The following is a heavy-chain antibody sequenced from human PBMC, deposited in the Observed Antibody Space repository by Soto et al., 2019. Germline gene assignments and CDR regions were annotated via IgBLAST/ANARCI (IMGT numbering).Heavy chain of an antibody. V-gene: IGHV1-46*01. J-gene: IGHJ4*02. CDR1: GYTFTSYY. D-gene: IGHD2-8*01. CDR3: ARSLNCTNGVCQYYFDY. Sequence: ASVKVSCKASGYTFTSYYMHWVRQAPGQGLEWMGIINPSGGSTSYAQKFQGRVTMTRDTFTSTVYMELSSLRSEDTAVYYCARSLNCTNGVCQYYFDYWGQGTLVTVSS. CDR2: INPSGGST.